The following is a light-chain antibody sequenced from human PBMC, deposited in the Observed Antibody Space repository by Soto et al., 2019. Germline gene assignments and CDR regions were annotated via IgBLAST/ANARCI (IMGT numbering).Light chain of an antibody. CDR1: SSNIGAGYD. CDR3: QSYDSSLSGSWV. J-gene: IGLJ3*02. CDR2: GNS. Sequence: QAVVTQPPSVSGAPGHRVTISCTGSSSNIGAGYDVHWYQQLPGTAPKLLIYGNSNRPSGVPDRFSGSKSGTSASLAITGLQAEDEADYYCQSYDSSLSGSWVFGGGTQLTVL. V-gene: IGLV1-40*01.